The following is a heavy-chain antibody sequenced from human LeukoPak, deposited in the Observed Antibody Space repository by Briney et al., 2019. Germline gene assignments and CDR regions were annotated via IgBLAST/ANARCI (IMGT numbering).Heavy chain of an antibody. D-gene: IGHD1-26*01. V-gene: IGHV4-59*01. J-gene: IGHJ3*02. CDR3: ARAAYSGSFQAI. Sequence: SETLSLTCTVSGGSISSYYWSWIRQPPGKGLEWIGYIYYSGSTNYNPSLKSRVTISVDTSKNQFSLKLSSVTAADTAVYYCARAAYSGSFQAIWGQGTMVTVSS. CDR2: IYYSGST. CDR1: GGSISSYY.